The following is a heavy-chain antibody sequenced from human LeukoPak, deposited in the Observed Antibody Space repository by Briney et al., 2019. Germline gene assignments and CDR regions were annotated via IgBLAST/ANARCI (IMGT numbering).Heavy chain of an antibody. D-gene: IGHD6-13*01. J-gene: IGHJ3*02. V-gene: IGHV4-39*07. Sequence: PSETLSLTCSVSGGSISTSNYYWVWIRQSPEKGLEWIGSIFHNGNAFYSPSLQSRVTMSLDTSKNQFSLKLSSVTAADTAVYYCARWARYSSSWYDAFDIWGQGTMVTVSS. CDR3: ARWARYSSSWYDAFDI. CDR1: GGSISTSNYY. CDR2: IFHNGNA.